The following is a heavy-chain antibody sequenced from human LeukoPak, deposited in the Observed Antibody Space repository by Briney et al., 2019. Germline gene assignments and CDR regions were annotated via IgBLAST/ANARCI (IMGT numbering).Heavy chain of an antibody. V-gene: IGHV4-59*11. CDR1: GGSISSHY. J-gene: IGHJ6*03. Sequence: SETLSLTCTVSGGSISSHYWSWIRQPPGKGLEWIGYIYYSGSTNYNPSLKSRVTISVDTSKNHFPRKLSSVTAADTAVYYCARETTPLAAGGNLYSSFYYMDVWGKGTTVTVSS. CDR2: IYYSGST. CDR3: ARETTPLAAGGNLYSSFYYMDV. D-gene: IGHD6-13*01.